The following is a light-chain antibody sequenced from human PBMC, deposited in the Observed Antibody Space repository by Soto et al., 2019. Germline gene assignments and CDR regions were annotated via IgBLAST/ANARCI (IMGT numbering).Light chain of an antibody. Sequence: EIVLTQSPGTLSLSPGERATLSCRASQSVTSRHLAWYQQKPGQAPRLLIYAASGRATGIPDRFGGSGSGTDFTLTISRLEPDDFAVYYCQQYAGSPYTFGQGTKLEI. J-gene: IGKJ2*01. CDR1: QSVTSRH. CDR2: AAS. V-gene: IGKV3-20*01. CDR3: QQYAGSPYT.